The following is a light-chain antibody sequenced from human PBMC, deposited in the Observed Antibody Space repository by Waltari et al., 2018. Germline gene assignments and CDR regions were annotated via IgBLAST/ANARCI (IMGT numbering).Light chain of an antibody. Sequence: DIQMTQSPSSLSASVGDRVTITCQASQDISNNLNWYQQKPGKAPKPLIYDASKLETGVPSRFSGSGSGTDFTFTISSLQPKDIATYYCQQYDNLSFGQGTRLEIK. V-gene: IGKV1-33*01. CDR1: QDISNN. CDR2: DAS. J-gene: IGKJ5*01. CDR3: QQYDNLS.